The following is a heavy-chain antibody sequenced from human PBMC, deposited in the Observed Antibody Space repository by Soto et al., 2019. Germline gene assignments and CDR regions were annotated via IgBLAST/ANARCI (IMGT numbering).Heavy chain of an antibody. V-gene: IGHV1-69*06. CDR2: IIPIFGTA. D-gene: IGHD4-4*01. CDR1: GGTFSSYA. CDR3: ARDFNYDAFDI. Sequence: GASVKVSCKASGGTFSSYAISWVRQAPGRGLEWMGGIIPIFGTANYAQKFQGRVTITADKSTSTAYMELSSLRSEETAVYYCARDFNYDAFDIWGKGTMFTVAS. J-gene: IGHJ3*02.